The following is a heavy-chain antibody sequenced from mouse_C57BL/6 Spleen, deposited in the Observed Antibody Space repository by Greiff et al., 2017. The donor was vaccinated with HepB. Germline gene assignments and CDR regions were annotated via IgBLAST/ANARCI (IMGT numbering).Heavy chain of an antibody. D-gene: IGHD1-1*01. Sequence: QVQLQQPGAELVKPGASVKLSCKASGYTFTSYWMHWVKQRPGRGLEWIGRIDPNSGGTKYNEKFKSKATLTVDKPSSTAYMQLSSLTSEDSAVYYCARVYYGSSYGGTNWYFDVWGTGTTVTVSS. V-gene: IGHV1-72*01. CDR3: ARVYYGSSYGGTNWYFDV. CDR2: IDPNSGGT. CDR1: GYTFTSYW. J-gene: IGHJ1*03.